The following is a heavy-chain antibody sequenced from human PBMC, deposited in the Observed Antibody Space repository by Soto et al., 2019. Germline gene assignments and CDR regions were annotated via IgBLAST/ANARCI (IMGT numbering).Heavy chain of an antibody. D-gene: IGHD3-10*01. CDR2: IYYSGST. CDR3: ARDGGGTMVRGVPHYYGMDV. J-gene: IGHJ6*02. CDR1: GGSISSYY. Sequence: SETLSLTCTVSGGSISSYYWSWIRQPPGKGLEWIGYIYYSGSTNYNPSLKSRVTISVDTSKNQFSLKLSSVTAADTAVYYCARDGGGTMVRGVPHYYGMDVWGQGTTVTVSS. V-gene: IGHV4-59*01.